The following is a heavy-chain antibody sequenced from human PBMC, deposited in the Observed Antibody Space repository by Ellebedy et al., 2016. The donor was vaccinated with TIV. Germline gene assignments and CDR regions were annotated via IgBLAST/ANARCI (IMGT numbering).Heavy chain of an antibody. CDR2: IRSTGSDK. CDR3: SRGWSTPDS. Sequence: GESLKISCAASGFTFTNTWMNWVRQSPGKGLEWVSSIRSTGSDKYYVESVKGRFTISRDNAQDTLFLQMNSLRAEDTAVYFCSRGWSTPDSWGQGTLVIVSS. J-gene: IGHJ4*02. CDR1: GFTFTNTW. D-gene: IGHD2-15*01. V-gene: IGHV3-21*06.